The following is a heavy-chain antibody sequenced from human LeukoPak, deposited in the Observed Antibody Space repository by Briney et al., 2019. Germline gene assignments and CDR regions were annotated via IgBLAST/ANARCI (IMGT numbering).Heavy chain of an antibody. V-gene: IGHV3-30*02. CDR3: AKGPQESYYYYMDV. Sequence: QPGGSLRLSCAASGFTVSSNYMSWVRQAPGKGLDWVAFIPYDGSNKYYADSVKGRLTISRDSSKNTLYLQMNSQRGGDTAVYYCAKGPQESYYYYMDVWGKGTTVTVSS. CDR2: IPYDGSNK. CDR1: GFTVSSNY. J-gene: IGHJ6*03.